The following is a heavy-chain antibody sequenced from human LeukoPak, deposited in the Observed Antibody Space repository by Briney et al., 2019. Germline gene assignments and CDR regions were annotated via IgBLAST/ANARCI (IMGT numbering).Heavy chain of an antibody. D-gene: IGHD3-3*01. J-gene: IGHJ6*02. V-gene: IGHV1-69*04. CDR2: IIPILGIA. CDR3: ARARTPAWSGPSPYYYYGMDV. CDR1: GGTFSSYA. Sequence: SVKVSCKASGGTFSSYAISWVRQAPGQGLEWMGRIIPILGIANYAQKFQGRVTITADKSTSTAYMELSSLRSEDTAVYYCARARTPAWSGPSPYYYYGMDVWGQGTTVTVSS.